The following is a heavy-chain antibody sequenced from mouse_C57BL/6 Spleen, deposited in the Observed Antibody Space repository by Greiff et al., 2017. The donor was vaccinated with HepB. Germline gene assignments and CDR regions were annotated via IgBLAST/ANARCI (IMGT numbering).Heavy chain of an antibody. CDR3: ARGDYGSFAY. D-gene: IGHD1-1*01. CDR2: IDPSDSYT. V-gene: IGHV1-69*01. Sequence: QVQLQQSGAELVMPGASVKLSCKASGYTFTSYWMHWVKQRPGQGLEWIGEIDPSDSYTNYNQKFKGKSTLTVDKSSSTAYMQLSSLTSEDSAVYYCARGDYGSFAYWGQGTLVTVSA. J-gene: IGHJ3*01. CDR1: GYTFTSYW.